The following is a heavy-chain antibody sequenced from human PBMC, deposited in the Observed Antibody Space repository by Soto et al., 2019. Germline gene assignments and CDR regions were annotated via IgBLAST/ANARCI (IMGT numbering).Heavy chain of an antibody. J-gene: IGHJ3*02. D-gene: IGHD3-22*01. CDR1: GYSFTSYW. Sequence: PGESLKISCKGSGYSFTSYWIGWVLQMPGKGLEWMGIIYPGDSDTRYSPSFQGQVTISADKSISTAYLQWSSLKASDTAMYYCASLQYYYDSSGYRLGAFDIWGQGTMVTVSS. CDR2: IYPGDSDT. V-gene: IGHV5-51*01. CDR3: ASLQYYYDSSGYRLGAFDI.